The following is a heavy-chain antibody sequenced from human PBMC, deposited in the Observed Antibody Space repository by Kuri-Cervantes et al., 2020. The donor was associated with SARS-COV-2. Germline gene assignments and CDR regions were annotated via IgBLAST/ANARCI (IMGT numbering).Heavy chain of an antibody. D-gene: IGHD3-3*01. CDR1: GFTFGDYA. J-gene: IGHJ4*02. V-gene: IGHV3-49*04. CDR3: TSNDFWSGYSLY. CDR2: IRSKAYGGTT. Sequence: GESLKISCTASGFTFGDYAMSWVRQAPGKGLEWVGFIRSKAYGGTTEYAASVKGRFTISRDDSKSIAYLQMNSLKTEDTAVYYCTSNDFWSGYSLYWGQGTLATSPQ.